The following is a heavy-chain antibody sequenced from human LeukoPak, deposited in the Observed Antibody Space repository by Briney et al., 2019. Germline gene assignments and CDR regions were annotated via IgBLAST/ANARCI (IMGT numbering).Heavy chain of an antibody. Sequence: ETLSLTCTVSGGSISSSSYYWGWVRQAPGKGLEWVANIKQDGSDEYYVDSVKGRFTISRDNAKNSLYLQMNSLRAEDTAVFYCARVIVVTATPYYFDYWGQGTLVTVSS. CDR2: IKQDGSDE. D-gene: IGHD2-21*02. J-gene: IGHJ4*02. V-gene: IGHV3-7*01. CDR1: GGSISSSSYY. CDR3: ARVIVVTATPYYFDY.